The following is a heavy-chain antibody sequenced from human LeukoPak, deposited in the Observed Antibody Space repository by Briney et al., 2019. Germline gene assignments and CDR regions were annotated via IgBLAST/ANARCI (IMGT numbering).Heavy chain of an antibody. CDR1: GYTFTGYY. V-gene: IGHV1-18*04. J-gene: IGHJ4*02. CDR2: ISAYNGNT. D-gene: IGHD3-22*01. CDR3: ARDRQLGSSGYYAAY. Sequence: GASVKVSCKASGYTFTGYYMHWVRQAPGQGLEWMGWISAYNGNTNYAQKVQGRVTLTTETSTSTAYMELRSLRSDDTAVYYCARDRQLGSSGYYAAYWGQGTLVTVSS.